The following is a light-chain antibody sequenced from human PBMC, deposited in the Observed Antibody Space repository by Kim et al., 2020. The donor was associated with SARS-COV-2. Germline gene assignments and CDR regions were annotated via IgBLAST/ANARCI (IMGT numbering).Light chain of an antibody. J-gene: IGKJ2*01. CDR2: AAS. CDR3: QQSFSTPYT. V-gene: IGKV1-39*01. CDR1: QSIATY. Sequence: DIQMTQSPSSLSASVGDRVTITCRASQSIATYLNWYQQKQEKAPKLLVYAASGLQRGVPSRFSGSGSGTDFTLTISSLQPEDSATYYCQQSFSTPYTFGQGTKLEI.